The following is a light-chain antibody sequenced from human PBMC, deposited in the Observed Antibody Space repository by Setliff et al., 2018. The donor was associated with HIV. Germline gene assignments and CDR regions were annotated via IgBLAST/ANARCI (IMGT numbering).Light chain of an antibody. V-gene: IGLV2-14*01. CDR2: EVS. CDR1: SSDVGGHNY. J-gene: IGLJ1*01. CDR3: SSYTTSNTVPHV. Sequence: QSALTQPASVSGSPGQSITISRTGTSSDVGGHNYVSWYQQHPGKAPKLIIYEVSYRPSGVSNRFSGSKSGNTASLTISGLQAEDEAEYHCSSYTTSNTVPHVFGTGTKVTVL.